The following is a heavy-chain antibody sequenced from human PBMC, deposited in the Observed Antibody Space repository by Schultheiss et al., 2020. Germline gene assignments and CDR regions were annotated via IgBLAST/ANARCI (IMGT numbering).Heavy chain of an antibody. D-gene: IGHD6-13*01. CDR2: IIHSGST. V-gene: IGHV4-34*12. CDR1: GGSISGYY. CDR3: ARDGFSWYGSFDL. J-gene: IGHJ2*01. Sequence: SETLSLTCTVSGGSISGYYWSWIRQPPGKGLEWIDKIIHSGSTNYNPSLKSRVTISVDTSKNQFSLKLSSVTAADTAVYYCARDGFSWYGSFDLWGRGTLVTVSS.